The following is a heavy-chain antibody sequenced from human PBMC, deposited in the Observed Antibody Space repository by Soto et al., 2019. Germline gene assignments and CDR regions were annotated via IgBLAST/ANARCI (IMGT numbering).Heavy chain of an antibody. CDR3: AKDGTHYGDYGFDY. Sequence: GGSLRLSCAAPGFTFSSYAMSWVRQAPGKGLEWVSAISGSGGSTYYADSVKGRFTISRDNSKITLYLQMNSLRAEDTAVYCCAKDGTHYGDYGFDYWGQGTLVTVSS. J-gene: IGHJ4*02. CDR2: ISGSGGST. V-gene: IGHV3-23*01. CDR1: GFTFSSYA. D-gene: IGHD4-17*01.